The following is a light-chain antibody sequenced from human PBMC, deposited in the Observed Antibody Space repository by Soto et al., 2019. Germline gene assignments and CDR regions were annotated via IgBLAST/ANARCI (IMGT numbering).Light chain of an antibody. CDR2: DVS. Sequence: QSALTQPASVSGSPGQSITISCTGTSSDVGGYNYVSWYQQHPGKAPKLMIYDVSNRPSGVSNRFSGSKSGNTASLTISGLQAEDEADYYCSSYTSSSIPYVFGTVTKVTVL. CDR1: SSDVGGYNY. V-gene: IGLV2-14*01. CDR3: SSYTSSSIPYV. J-gene: IGLJ1*01.